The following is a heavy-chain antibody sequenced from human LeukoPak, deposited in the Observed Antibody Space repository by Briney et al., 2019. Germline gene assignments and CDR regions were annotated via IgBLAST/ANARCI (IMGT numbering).Heavy chain of an antibody. V-gene: IGHV4-34*01. CDR3: ARGGWYKQSFAY. J-gene: IGHJ4*02. CDR1: GGSFSGYY. CDR2: INHSGGT. D-gene: IGHD6-19*01. Sequence: PSETLSLTCAVYGGSFSGYYWSWIRQPPGKGLEWIGEINHSGGTNYNPSLKSRVTISVDTSKNQFSLKLSSVTAADTAVYYCARGGWYKQSFAYWGQGTL.